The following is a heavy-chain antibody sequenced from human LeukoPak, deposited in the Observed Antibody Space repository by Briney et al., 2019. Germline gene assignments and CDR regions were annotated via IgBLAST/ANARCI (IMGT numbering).Heavy chain of an antibody. Sequence: PGESLRLSCAASGFTFSTYSMNWVRQAPGKGLKWVSSISGSGGSTDYADSVKGRFTISRDNSKNTLYLQMNSLRAEDTAVYYCARDQRGHGMDVWGQGTTVTVSS. CDR1: GFTFSTYS. J-gene: IGHJ6*01. CDR2: ISGSGGST. D-gene: IGHD3-16*01. CDR3: ARDQRGHGMDV. V-gene: IGHV3-23*01.